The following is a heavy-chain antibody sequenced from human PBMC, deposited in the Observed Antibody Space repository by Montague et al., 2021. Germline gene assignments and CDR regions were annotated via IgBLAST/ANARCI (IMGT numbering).Heavy chain of an antibody. CDR3: VRDRPTAWFDS. CDR2: ITSDGSDT. J-gene: IGHJ5*01. D-gene: IGHD5-18*01. Sequence: SLRLSCAASGFTFSSYAMSWVRQTPGQGLVWVSQITSDGSDTNYADSVKGRFTISRDNAKSTLYLQMNSLRDEDTAVYYCVRDRPTAWFDSWGQGTLVTVSS. CDR1: GFTFSSYA. V-gene: IGHV3-74*01.